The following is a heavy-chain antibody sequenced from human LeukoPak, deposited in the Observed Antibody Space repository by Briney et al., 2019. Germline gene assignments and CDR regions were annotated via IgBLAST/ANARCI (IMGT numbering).Heavy chain of an antibody. CDR1: GYTFTTYW. Sequence: GESLKISCKGSGYTFTTYWIAWVRQMPGKGLEWMGIIYPGDSDTRYSPSFQGQVTISADKSISTAYLQWSSLKASDTAMFYCARLGITGTTLYYFDYWGQGTLVTVFS. J-gene: IGHJ4*02. CDR2: IYPGDSDT. V-gene: IGHV5-51*01. CDR3: ARLGITGTTLYYFDY. D-gene: IGHD1-20*01.